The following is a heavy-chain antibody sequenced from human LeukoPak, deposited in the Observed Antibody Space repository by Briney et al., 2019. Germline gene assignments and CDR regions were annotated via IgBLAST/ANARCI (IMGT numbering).Heavy chain of an antibody. CDR3: ARDRPSITGTTLDYFDY. J-gene: IGHJ4*02. CDR1: GGTFSSYA. Sequence: ASVKVSCKASGGTFSSYAISWVRQAPGQGLEWMGRIIPILGIANYAQKFQGRVTMTRDTSISTAYMELSRLRSDDTAVYYCARDRPSITGTTLDYFDYWGQGTLLTVSS. D-gene: IGHD1-7*01. CDR2: IIPILGIA. V-gene: IGHV1-69*04.